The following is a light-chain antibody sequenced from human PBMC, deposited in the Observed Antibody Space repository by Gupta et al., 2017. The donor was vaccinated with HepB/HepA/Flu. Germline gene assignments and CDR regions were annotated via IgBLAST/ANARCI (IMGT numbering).Light chain of an antibody. J-gene: IGKJ2*01. CDR2: RAF. CDR1: QGISSS. Sequence: DIQMTQSPSSLSASVGDRVTITCRASQGISSSLSWNQQKPGTAPKLLIYRAFSLQSGVPSRFSGSGSGTDFTLTITSLQPEDSATYFCQQTYGTPYTFGQGSQLEIK. V-gene: IGKV1-39*01. CDR3: QQTYGTPYT.